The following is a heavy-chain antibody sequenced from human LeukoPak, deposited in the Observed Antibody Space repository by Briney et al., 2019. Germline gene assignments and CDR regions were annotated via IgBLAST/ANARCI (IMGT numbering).Heavy chain of an antibody. Sequence: GGSLRLSCAVSGFNVSIYYMNWVRQSPGKGLEWVSVLYSGGGTDYAKSVKGRFIISRDKSKNTLYLQMNSLRAEDTAVYYCARVWVGESNVLGYYFDYWGQGSLVTVSS. V-gene: IGHV3-66*01. CDR2: LYSGGGT. CDR1: GFNVSIYY. D-gene: IGHD3-10*01. J-gene: IGHJ4*02. CDR3: ARVWVGESNVLGYYFDY.